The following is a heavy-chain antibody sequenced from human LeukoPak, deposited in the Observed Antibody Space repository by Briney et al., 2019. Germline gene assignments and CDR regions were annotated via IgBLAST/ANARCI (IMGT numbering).Heavy chain of an antibody. CDR3: ARGAYGDLPDWFDP. J-gene: IGHJ5*02. CDR1: GSTFSSYW. V-gene: IGHV3-74*01. Sequence: PGGSLRLSCAASGSTFSSYWMHWVRQAPGEGLVWVSRINSDGTTTSYADSVKGRFTISRDNTKNVLYLQMNSLRAEDTAVYYCARGAYGDLPDWFDPWGQGTLVTVSS. CDR2: INSDGTTT. D-gene: IGHD4-17*01.